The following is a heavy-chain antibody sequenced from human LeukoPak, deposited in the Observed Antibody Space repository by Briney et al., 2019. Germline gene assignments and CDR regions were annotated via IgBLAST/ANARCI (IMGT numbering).Heavy chain of an antibody. CDR2: INHSGST. V-gene: IGHV4-39*07. CDR3: ARGLGKRYFEFLH. Sequence: SETLSLTCTVSGGSISSSSYYWGWVRQPPGKGLEWIGEINHSGSTNYNPSLKSRVTISVDTSKNQFSLKLSSVTAADTAVYYCARGLGKRYFEFLHWGQGTLVTVSS. CDR1: GGSISSSSYY. J-gene: IGHJ4*02. D-gene: IGHD3-9*01.